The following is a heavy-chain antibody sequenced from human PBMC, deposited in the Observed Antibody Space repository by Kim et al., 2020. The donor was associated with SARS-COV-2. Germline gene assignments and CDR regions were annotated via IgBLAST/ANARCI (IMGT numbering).Heavy chain of an antibody. D-gene: IGHD3-9*01. CDR3: ARLEYDILTGYSTFDY. V-gene: IGHV1-8*01. J-gene: IGHJ4*02. CDR2: MNPNSGNT. Sequence: ASVKVSCKASGYTFTSYDINWVRQATGQGLEWMGWMNPNSGNTGYAQKFQGRVTMTRNTSISTAYMELSSLRSEDTAVYYCARLEYDILTGYSTFDYWGQGTLVTVSS. CDR1: GYTFTSYD.